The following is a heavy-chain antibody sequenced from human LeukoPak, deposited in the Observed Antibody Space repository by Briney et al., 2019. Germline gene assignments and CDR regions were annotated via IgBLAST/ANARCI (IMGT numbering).Heavy chain of an antibody. Sequence: GGSLRLSCAASGFTFSSYGMSWVRQAPGKGLEWVSSISLSGGSTYYADSVKGRFTISRDNAKNTLYLQMNSLRAEDTAVYYCARGGGYSYGSFDYWGQGTLVTVSS. CDR3: ARGGGYSYGSFDY. D-gene: IGHD5-18*01. V-gene: IGHV3-23*01. CDR1: GFTFSSYG. J-gene: IGHJ4*02. CDR2: ISLSGGST.